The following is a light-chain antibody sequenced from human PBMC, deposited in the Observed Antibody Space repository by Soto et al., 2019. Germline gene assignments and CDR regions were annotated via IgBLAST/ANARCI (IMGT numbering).Light chain of an antibody. V-gene: IGKV3-15*01. CDR1: KMVSNT. Sequence: EIVMTQSPATLSVSPGETATLSSRASKMVSNTLAWYQQKPGQGPRLLTYGAFTRATGIPARFTGSGSGTEFTLTISSLQSEDFAVYYCQQYKNWPPLTFGGGTKVEIK. J-gene: IGKJ4*01. CDR2: GAF. CDR3: QQYKNWPPLT.